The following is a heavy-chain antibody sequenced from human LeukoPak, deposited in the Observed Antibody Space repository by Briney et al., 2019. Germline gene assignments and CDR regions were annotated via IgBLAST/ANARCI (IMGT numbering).Heavy chain of an antibody. V-gene: IGHV1-8*01. CDR2: MNPNTGNT. Sequence: ASVKVSCKASGYTFATYDINWVRQATGQGLEWMGWMNPNTGNTGYAQKFQGRVTMTRDTSISTAYMELSSLRSDDTAVYYCARKFLGSRGYYFDYWGQGTLVTVSS. CDR3: ARKFLGSRGYYFDY. J-gene: IGHJ4*02. D-gene: IGHD3-10*01. CDR1: GYTFATYD.